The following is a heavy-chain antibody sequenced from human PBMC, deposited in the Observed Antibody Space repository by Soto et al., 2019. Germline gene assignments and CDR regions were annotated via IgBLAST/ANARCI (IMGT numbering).Heavy chain of an antibody. V-gene: IGHV1-18*01. Sequence: GASVKVSCKASGYTFTSYGISWVRQAPGQGLEWMGWISAYNGNTNYAQKLQGRVTMTTDTSTSTAYMELRSLRSDDTAVYYCARVKFSYGDYINFDYWGQGTLVTVSS. CDR2: ISAYNGNT. D-gene: IGHD4-17*01. CDR1: GYTFTSYG. CDR3: ARVKFSYGDYINFDY. J-gene: IGHJ4*02.